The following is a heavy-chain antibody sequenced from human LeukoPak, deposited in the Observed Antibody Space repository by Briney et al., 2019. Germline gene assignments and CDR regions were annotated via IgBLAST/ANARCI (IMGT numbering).Heavy chain of an antibody. CDR3: ARVYSSGWYLELDY. V-gene: IGHV3-30*02. D-gene: IGHD6-19*01. CDR1: GFPFSSYG. CDR2: IRYDGSNK. Sequence: GGSLSLSCAASGFPFSSYGMHCVRQAPGKGLEWVAFIRYDGSNKYYAHSVKGRFTISRDNAKNTLYLQMNRRRAEAPALYYCARVYSSGWYLELDYGVRGPRLSVS. J-gene: IGHJ4*02.